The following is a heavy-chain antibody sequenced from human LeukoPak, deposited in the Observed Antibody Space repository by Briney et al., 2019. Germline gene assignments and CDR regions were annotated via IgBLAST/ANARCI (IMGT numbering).Heavy chain of an antibody. CDR1: GYTFTGYY. CDR3: ARDLKCGGDCYSDY. V-gene: IGHV1-2*02. D-gene: IGHD2-21*02. Sequence: ASVKVSCKASGYTFTGYYMHWLRQAPGQGLEWMGWINPNSGGTNYAQKFQGRVTMTRDTSISTAYMELSRLRSDDTAVYYCARDLKCGGDCYSDYWGQGTLVTVSS. J-gene: IGHJ4*02. CDR2: INPNSGGT.